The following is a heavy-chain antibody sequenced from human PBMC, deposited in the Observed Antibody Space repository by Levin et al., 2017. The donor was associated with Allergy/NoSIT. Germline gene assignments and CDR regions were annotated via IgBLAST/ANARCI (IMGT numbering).Heavy chain of an antibody. V-gene: IGHV1-46*01. CDR1: GYTFTSYY. CDR3: ARVYYGSGSYSGDWFDP. D-gene: IGHD3-10*01. Sequence: VASVKVSCKASGYTFTSYYMHWVRQAPGQGLEWMGIINPSGGSTSYAQKFQGRVTMTRDTSTSTVYMELSSLRSEDTAVYYCARVYYGSGSYSGDWFDPWGQGTLVTVSS. CDR2: INPSGGST. J-gene: IGHJ5*02.